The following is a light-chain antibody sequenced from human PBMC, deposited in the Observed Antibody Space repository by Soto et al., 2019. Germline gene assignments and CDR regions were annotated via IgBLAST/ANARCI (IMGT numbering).Light chain of an antibody. V-gene: IGKV3-15*01. J-gene: IGKJ1*01. CDR3: QQYSDWPRT. CDR2: GAS. CDR1: RSVSNN. Sequence: EIVLTQSPATLSVYPGDRVTLPCRASRSVSNNFAWYQQKPGQAPRLLIYGASTRATGISPRFSGNGSGTEFTLTISRLQSEDFAVYYCQQYSDWPRTFGQGTKVDIK.